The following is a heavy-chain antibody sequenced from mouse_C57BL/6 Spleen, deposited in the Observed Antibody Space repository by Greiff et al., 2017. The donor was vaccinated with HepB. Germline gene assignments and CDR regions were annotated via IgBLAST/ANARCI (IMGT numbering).Heavy chain of an antibody. CDR1: GYTFTSYW. J-gene: IGHJ2*01. D-gene: IGHD1-1*01. V-gene: IGHV1-55*01. CDR3: ERGGGPYGSSSPFDY. Sequence: VQLQQSGAELVKPGASVKMSCKASGYTFTSYWITWVKQRPGQGLEWIGDIYPGSGSTNYNEKFKSKATLTVDTSSSTAYMQLSSLTSEDSAVYYCERGGGPYGSSSPFDYWGQGTTLTVSS. CDR2: IYPGSGST.